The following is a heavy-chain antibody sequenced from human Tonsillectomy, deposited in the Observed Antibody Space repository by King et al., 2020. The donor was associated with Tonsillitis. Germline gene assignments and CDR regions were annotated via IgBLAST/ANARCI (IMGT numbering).Heavy chain of an antibody. Sequence: VQLVESGGVVVQPGGSLRLSCAASGFTFDDYAMHWVRQAPGKGLEWVSLISWDGGSTYYADSVKGRFTISRDNSKNFLYLQMNSLRAEDTALYYCAKDAYRRSWFDYWGQGTLVTVSS. D-gene: IGHD1-26*01. CDR1: GFTFDDYA. CDR2: ISWDGGST. V-gene: IGHV3-43D*03. J-gene: IGHJ5*01. CDR3: AKDAYRRSWFDY.